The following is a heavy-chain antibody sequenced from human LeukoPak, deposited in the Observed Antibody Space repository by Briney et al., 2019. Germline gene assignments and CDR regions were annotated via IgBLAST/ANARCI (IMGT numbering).Heavy chain of an antibody. D-gene: IGHD6-13*01. J-gene: IGHJ3*02. CDR1: GGSISSSSYY. V-gene: IGHV4-39*07. Sequence: SETLSLTCTVSGGSISSSSYYWGWIRQPPGKGLEWIGSIYYSGSTYYNPSLKSRVTISVDTSKNQFSLKLSSVTAADTAVYYCARFGPYSSSWYGDAFDIWGQGTMVTVSS. CDR3: ARFGPYSSSWYGDAFDI. CDR2: IYYSGST.